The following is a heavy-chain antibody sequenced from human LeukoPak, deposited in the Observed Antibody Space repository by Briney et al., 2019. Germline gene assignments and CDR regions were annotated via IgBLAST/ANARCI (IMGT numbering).Heavy chain of an antibody. CDR1: GFTFTSYS. CDR3: AKDHLAVAGFDYFDY. V-gene: IGHV3-21*01. J-gene: IGHJ4*02. CDR2: ISSSSTYI. Sequence: GGSLRLSCAASGFTFTSYSMNWVRQAPGKGLEWVSYISSSSTYIYYADSVKGRFTISRDNAKNTLYLQMNSLRAEDTAVYYCAKDHLAVAGFDYFDYWGQGTLVTVSS. D-gene: IGHD6-19*01.